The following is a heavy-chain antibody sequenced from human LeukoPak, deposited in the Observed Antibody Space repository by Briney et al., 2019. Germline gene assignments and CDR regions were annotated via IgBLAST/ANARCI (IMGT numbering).Heavy chain of an antibody. J-gene: IGHJ3*02. D-gene: IGHD3-16*01. CDR2: IGTYNGNT. Sequence: GASVNVSCKASGYTFNRYGVNWVRQAPGRGLEGMGWIGTYNGNTNLAQKFKGRVTMTTDTATSTAYMELKSLRLDDTAVYYCAKDRVGAPPGDWEYLGASNCFDIWGQGTMVSVSS. V-gene: IGHV1-18*01. CDR1: GYTFNRYG. CDR3: AKDRVGAPPGDWEYLGASNCFDI.